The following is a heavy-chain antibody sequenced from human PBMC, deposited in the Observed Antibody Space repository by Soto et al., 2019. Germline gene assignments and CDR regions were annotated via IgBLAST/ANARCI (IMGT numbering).Heavy chain of an antibody. J-gene: IGHJ4*02. CDR1: GFTLRNYA. CDR3: ASXHYYDTPGHFEY. V-gene: IGHV3-23*01. CDR2: ISGTGGST. Sequence: EVQMLESGGGLVQPGGSLRLSCAASGFTLRNYAMSWVRQAPGKGLEWVSDISGTGGSTYYADSVKGRFTISRDNSKNTXYXQMXRXRAXDTAVYYCASXHYYDTPGHFEYWGQGTLVTVSS. D-gene: IGHD3-22*01.